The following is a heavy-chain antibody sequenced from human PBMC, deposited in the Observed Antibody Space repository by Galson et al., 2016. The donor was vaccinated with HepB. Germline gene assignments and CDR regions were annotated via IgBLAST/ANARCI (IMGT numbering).Heavy chain of an antibody. CDR3: AKGLYGDYSYFDD. Sequence: SLRLSCAASGFTFNIYAMSWVRQAPGKGLEWVAAIAGRGAPTNYADSVKGRFTISRDSSKNTLYLQMNSLRAEDTAVYYCAKGLYGDYSYFDDWGQGTLVTVSS. V-gene: IGHV3-23*01. J-gene: IGHJ4*02. CDR1: GFTFNIYA. D-gene: IGHD4-17*01. CDR2: IAGRGAPT.